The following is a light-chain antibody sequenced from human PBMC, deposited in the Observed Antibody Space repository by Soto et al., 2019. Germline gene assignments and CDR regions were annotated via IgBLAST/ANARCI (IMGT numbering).Light chain of an antibody. CDR1: SSDVGGYNY. CDR2: DVS. V-gene: IGLV2-14*03. CDR3: SSYTSSRTMV. J-gene: IGLJ2*01. Sequence: QPVLTQPASVSGSPGQSITISCTGTSSDVGGYNYVSWYQQHPGKAPKLMIYDVSNRPSGVSNRFSGSKSGNTASLTISGLQAEDEAGYYCSSYTSSRTMVFGGGTKLTVL.